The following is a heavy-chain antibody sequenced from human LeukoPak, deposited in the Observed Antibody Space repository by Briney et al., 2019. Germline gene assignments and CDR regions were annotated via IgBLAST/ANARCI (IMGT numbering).Heavy chain of an antibody. Sequence: PQTLSLTCTVSGGSISSGGYYWSWIRQHPGKGLEWIGYIHYSGSTYYNPSLKSRITKSVDTSRNRFSLKLSSVTAADTAVYYCARTYMTSARFNPWGQGTLVTVSS. CDR3: ARTYMTSARFNP. CDR1: GGSISSGGYY. V-gene: IGHV4-31*03. J-gene: IGHJ5*02. D-gene: IGHD2-21*02. CDR2: IHYSGST.